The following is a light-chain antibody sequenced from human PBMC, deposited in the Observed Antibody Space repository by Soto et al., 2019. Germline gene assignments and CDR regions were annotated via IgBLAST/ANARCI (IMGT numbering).Light chain of an antibody. CDR2: EVS. Sequence: QSALTQPPSVSGSPGQSVTISCTGTSSDVGSYNRVSWYQQPPGTAPKLMIYEVSNRPSGVPDRFSGSKSGNTASLTISGLQAEDEADYCCSLYTSSSTFRVFGGGTKLTVL. CDR1: SSDVGSYNR. CDR3: SLYTSSSTFRV. V-gene: IGLV2-18*01. J-gene: IGLJ2*01.